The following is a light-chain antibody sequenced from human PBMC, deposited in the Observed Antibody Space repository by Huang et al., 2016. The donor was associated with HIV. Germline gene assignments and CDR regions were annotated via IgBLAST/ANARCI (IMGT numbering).Light chain of an antibody. CDR2: GAS. J-gene: IGKJ2*01. CDR1: QGVHNIY. Sequence: EIVLTQSPVTLSLSPGEGASLSCRAKQGVHNIYLAWYQKKPGQAPRLLIFGASNRATGVPHRFRGSESGTDFTLTISGLDPEDFAVYYCQQYGTLPYTFGQGTKLEI. V-gene: IGKV3-20*01. CDR3: QQYGTLPYT.